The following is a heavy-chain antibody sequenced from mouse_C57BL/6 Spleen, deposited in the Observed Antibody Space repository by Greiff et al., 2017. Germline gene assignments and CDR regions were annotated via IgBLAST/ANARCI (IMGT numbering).Heavy chain of an antibody. CDR2: IYPSDSET. CDR3: ARGEDGYFSLDY. J-gene: IGHJ2*01. CDR1: GYTFTSYW. V-gene: IGHV1-61*01. Sequence: QVQLQQPGAELVRPGSSVKLSCKASGYTFTSYWMDWVKQRPGQGLEWIGNIYPSDSETHYNQKFKDKATLTVDKSSSTAYMQLSSLTSEDSAVYYWARGEDGYFSLDYWGQGTTLTVSS. D-gene: IGHD2-3*01.